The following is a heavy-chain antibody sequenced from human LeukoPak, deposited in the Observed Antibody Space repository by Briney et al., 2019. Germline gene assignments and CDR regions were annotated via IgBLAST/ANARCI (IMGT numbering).Heavy chain of an antibody. J-gene: IGHJ4*02. D-gene: IGHD1-1*01. CDR2: IFYSGLT. V-gene: IGHV4-31*03. Sequence: SETLSLTCTVSGGSIGSGGYYWSWIRQHPGKGLEWIGYIFYSGLTYYIPSLKSRVTMSVDTPKNQFSLKLSSVTAADTAVYYCARDTLDFGSDYWGQGTLVTVSS. CDR1: GGSIGSGGYY. CDR3: ARDTLDFGSDY.